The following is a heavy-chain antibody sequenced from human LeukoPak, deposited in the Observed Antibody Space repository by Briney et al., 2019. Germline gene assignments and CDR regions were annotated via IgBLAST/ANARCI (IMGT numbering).Heavy chain of an antibody. CDR3: ARGAAVAISL. J-gene: IGHJ4*02. Sequence: GRSLRLSCAASGFTISTYTMHWVRQAPSKGLEWVAVVSYDGSDKYYADSVEGRFTISRDISKNTLYLQVNSLRPEDTALYYCARGAAVAISLWGQGTLVTVSS. CDR1: GFTISTYT. V-gene: IGHV3-30*04. CDR2: VSYDGSDK. D-gene: IGHD6-19*01.